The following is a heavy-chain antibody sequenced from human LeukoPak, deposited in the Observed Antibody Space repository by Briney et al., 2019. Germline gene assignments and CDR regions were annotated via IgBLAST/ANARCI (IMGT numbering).Heavy chain of an antibody. CDR2: IYHSGST. D-gene: IGHD3-16*02. V-gene: IGHV4-30-2*01. CDR1: GGSINSSSYY. CDR3: ARADVWGSYRRGD. Sequence: PSETLSLTCAVSGGSINSSSYYWSWIRQPPGKGLEWIGYIYHSGSTYYNPSLKSRVTISVDRPKNQFSLKLSSVTAADTAVYYCARADVWGSYRRGDWGQGTLVTVSS. J-gene: IGHJ4*02.